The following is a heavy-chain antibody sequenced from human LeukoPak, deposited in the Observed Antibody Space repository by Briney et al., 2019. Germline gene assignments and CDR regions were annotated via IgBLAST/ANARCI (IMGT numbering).Heavy chain of an antibody. CDR3: ARVITVYNDYEEVAEYFQH. D-gene: IGHD4-17*01. CDR1: GFTFSRYW. J-gene: IGHJ1*01. V-gene: IGHV3-7*01. Sequence: PGGSLRLSCAASGFTFSRYWMGWVRQAPGKGLEWVANIKEDGSDKYYVDSVKGRFTISRDNSKNSLYLQMNSLRAEDTAVYYCARVITVYNDYEEVAEYFQHWGQGTLVIVSS. CDR2: IKEDGSDK.